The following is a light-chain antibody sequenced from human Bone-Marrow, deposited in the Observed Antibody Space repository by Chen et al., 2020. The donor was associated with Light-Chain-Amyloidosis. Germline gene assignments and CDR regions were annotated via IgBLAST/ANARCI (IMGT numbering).Light chain of an antibody. V-gene: IGLV1-40*01. J-gene: IGLJ2*01. CDR3: QSLDSSLSGSAVV. Sequence: QSVLTQPPSVSGAPGQRVTISCTGSSSNIGAGYDVRWYQQLPGTAPKLLIYGDSNRPSGVPDRFAGSKSGTSASLAIAGLQADDEAHYCCQSLDSSLSGSAVVFGGGTKLTVL. CDR2: GDS. CDR1: SSNIGAGYD.